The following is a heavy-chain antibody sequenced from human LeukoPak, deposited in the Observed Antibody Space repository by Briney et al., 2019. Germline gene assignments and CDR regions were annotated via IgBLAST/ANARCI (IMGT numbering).Heavy chain of an antibody. CDR3: ARLVAGGWYYFDY. D-gene: IGHD6-19*01. CDR2: IYYSGST. CDR1: GGSISSSSYY. J-gene: IGHJ4*02. Sequence: SETLSLTCTVSGGSISSSSYYWGWIRQPPGKGLEWIGSIYYSGSTYYNPSLKSRVTISVDTSKNQSSLKLSSVTAADTAVYYCARLVAGGWYYFDYWGQGTLVTVSS. V-gene: IGHV4-39*01.